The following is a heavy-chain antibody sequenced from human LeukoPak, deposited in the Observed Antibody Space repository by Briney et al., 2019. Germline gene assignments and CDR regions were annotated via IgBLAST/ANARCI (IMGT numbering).Heavy chain of an antibody. V-gene: IGHV4-61*02. J-gene: IGHJ5*02. CDR2: IYASGST. CDR1: GGSISSSSYY. CDR3: AREWPGSSWYGWFDP. D-gene: IGHD6-13*01. Sequence: SQTLSLACTVSGGSISSSSYYWSWTRQPAGKGLEWIGRIYASGSTNYNPSLKSRVTISVDTSKNQFSLKLSSVTAADTAVYYCAREWPGSSWYGWFDPWGQGTLVTVSS.